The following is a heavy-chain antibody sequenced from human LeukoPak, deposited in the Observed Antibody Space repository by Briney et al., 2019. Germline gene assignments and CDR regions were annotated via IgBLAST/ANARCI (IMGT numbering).Heavy chain of an antibody. D-gene: IGHD2-2*01. J-gene: IGHJ5*02. Sequence: GASVKVSCKASGYTFTGYYMHWVRQAPGQGLEWMGWINPNSGGTNYAQKFQGRVTMTRDTSISTAYMELSRLRSDDTAVYYCARGRGYCSSTSCRNWFDPWGQGTLVTVSS. CDR1: GYTFTGYY. CDR3: ARGRGYCSSTSCRNWFDP. CDR2: INPNSGGT. V-gene: IGHV1-2*02.